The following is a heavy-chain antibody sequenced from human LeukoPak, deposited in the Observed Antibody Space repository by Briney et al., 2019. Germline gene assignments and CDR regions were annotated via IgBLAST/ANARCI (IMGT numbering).Heavy chain of an antibody. Sequence: ASVKVSCKASGYTFTSCDINWVRQATGQGLEWMGWMNPNSGNTGYAQKFQGRVTMTRNTSISTAYMELSSLRSEDTAVYYCARREARYCSSTSCSPPTRTFDYWGQGTLVTVSS. J-gene: IGHJ4*02. V-gene: IGHV1-8*01. CDR1: GYTFTSCD. CDR2: MNPNSGNT. CDR3: ARREARYCSSTSCSPPTRTFDY. D-gene: IGHD2-2*01.